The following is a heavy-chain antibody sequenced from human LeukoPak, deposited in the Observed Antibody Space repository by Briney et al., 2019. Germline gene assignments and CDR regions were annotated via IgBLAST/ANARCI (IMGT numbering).Heavy chain of an antibody. D-gene: IGHD3-16*01. V-gene: IGHV3-43*01. CDR1: GFTLDDYS. Sequence: GGSLRLSCAASGFTLDDYSMHWVRQAPGKGLEWVSLITWDGISTYYADSAKGRFTISRDNSKNSLYLQMNSLRTQDTALHNFEREGGWVVPCHWGRGTLVTV. J-gene: IGHJ1*01. CDR3: EREGGWVVPCH. CDR2: ITWDGIST.